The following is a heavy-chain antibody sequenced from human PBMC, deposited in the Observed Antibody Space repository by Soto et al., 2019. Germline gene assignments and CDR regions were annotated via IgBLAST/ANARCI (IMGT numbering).Heavy chain of an antibody. CDR3: ARVHSSSWYGNWFDP. J-gene: IGHJ5*02. Sequence: KPSETLSLTCAAYGGSFSGYYWSWIRQPPGKGLEWIGEINHSGSTNYNPSLKSRVTISVDTSKNQFSLKLSSVTAADTAVYYCARVHSSSWYGNWFDPWGQGTLVTVSS. D-gene: IGHD6-13*01. V-gene: IGHV4-34*01. CDR2: INHSGST. CDR1: GGSFSGYY.